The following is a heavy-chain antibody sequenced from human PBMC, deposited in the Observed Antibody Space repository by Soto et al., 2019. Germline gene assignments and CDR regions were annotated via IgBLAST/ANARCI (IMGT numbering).Heavy chain of an antibody. CDR2: IYWDDDK. D-gene: IGHD2-21*02. Sequence: QITLKESGPTLVKPTQTLTLTCTFSGFSLSTTEEGVGWIRQPPGKAPEWLALIYWDDDKRYSTSLKTRLTIPKDTSKNQVVLSLTNVDLEVTATYYCAHGSCFGADCYPHPDFEVWGQGIQVTVCS. J-gene: IGHJ4*02. CDR1: GFSLSTTEEG. CDR3: AHGSCFGADCYPHPDFEV. V-gene: IGHV2-5*02.